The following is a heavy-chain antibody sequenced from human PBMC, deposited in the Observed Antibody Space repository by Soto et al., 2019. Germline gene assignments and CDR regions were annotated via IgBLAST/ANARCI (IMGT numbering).Heavy chain of an antibody. V-gene: IGHV1-69*13. D-gene: IGHD6-6*01. CDR3: ARDRYSSSSSLYYGMDV. Sequence: SVKVSCKASGGTFSSYAISWVRQAPGQGLEWMGGIIPIFGTANYAQKFQGRVTITADESTSTAYMELSSLRSGDTAVYYCARDRYSSSSSLYYGMDVWGQGTTVTVSS. CDR1: GGTFSSYA. CDR2: IIPIFGTA. J-gene: IGHJ6*02.